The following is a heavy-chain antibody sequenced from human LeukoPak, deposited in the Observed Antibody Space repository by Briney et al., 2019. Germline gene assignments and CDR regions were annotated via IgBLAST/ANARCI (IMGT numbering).Heavy chain of an antibody. J-gene: IGHJ4*02. Sequence: GGSLRLSCAVSGFTVSSNYMAWVRQAPGKGLEWVSVIYSGGTTYYADSVKGRFTISRDNSGNTLYLQMNSLGVEDTAVYYCAGDFDYWGQGTLVTVSS. V-gene: IGHV3-53*05. CDR1: GFTVSSNY. CDR2: IYSGGTT. CDR3: AGDFDY.